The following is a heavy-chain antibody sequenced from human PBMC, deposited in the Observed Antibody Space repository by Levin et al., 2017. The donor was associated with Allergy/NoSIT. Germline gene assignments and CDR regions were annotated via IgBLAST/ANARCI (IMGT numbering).Heavy chain of an antibody. CDR2: ISGSGGST. D-gene: IGHD6-13*01. CDR3: AKDPRKAAAGPTADFDY. CDR1: GFTFSSYA. J-gene: IGHJ4*02. V-gene: IGHV3-23*01. Sequence: GESLKISCAASGFTFSSYAMSWVRQAPGKGLEWVSAISGSGGSTYYADSVKGRFTISRDNSKNTLYLQMNSLRAEDTAVYYCAKDPRKAAAGPTADFDYWGQGTLVTVSS.